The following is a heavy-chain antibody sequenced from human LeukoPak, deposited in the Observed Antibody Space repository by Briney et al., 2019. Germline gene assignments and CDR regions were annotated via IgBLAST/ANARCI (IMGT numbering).Heavy chain of an antibody. D-gene: IGHD3-16*02. CDR3: ASAEVIQYGMDV. V-gene: IGHV3-74*01. CDR1: GFXFSSYW. J-gene: IGHJ6*02. CDR2: ISSDGSST. Sequence: GGSLRLSCAASGFXFSSYWIHWVRQAPGKGLVWVSRISSDGSSTSYADSVKGRFTISRDNAKNTLFLQMNTLRAEDTAVYYCASAEVIQYGMDVWGQGTTVTVSS.